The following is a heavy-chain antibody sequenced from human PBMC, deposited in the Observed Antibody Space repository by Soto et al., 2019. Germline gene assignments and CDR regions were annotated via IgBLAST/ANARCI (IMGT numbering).Heavy chain of an antibody. D-gene: IGHD4-17*01. J-gene: IGHJ2*01. CDR3: ARETAGDDFDYGGNGYFDL. CDR1: GFTFSSYS. Sequence: EVQLVESGGGLVKPGGSLRLSCAASGFTFSSYSMNWVRQAPGKGLEWVSSISSSSSYIYYADSVKGRFTISRDNAKNSLYLQMNSLRAEDTAVYYCARETAGDDFDYGGNGYFDLWGRGTLVTVSS. CDR2: ISSSSSYI. V-gene: IGHV3-21*01.